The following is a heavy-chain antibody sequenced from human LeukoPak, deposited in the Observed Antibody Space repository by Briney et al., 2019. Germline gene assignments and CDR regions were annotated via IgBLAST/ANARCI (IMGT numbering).Heavy chain of an antibody. CDR3: AREEGYCSSTTCSAPFDY. CDR2: IIPIFGTA. V-gene: IGHV1-69*13. Sequence: SVKVSCKASGGTFSSYAISWVRQAPGQGLEWMGGIIPIFGTANYAQKFQGRVTITADESTSTAYMELSSLRSEDTAVYYCAREEGYCSSTTCSAPFDYWGQGTLVTVSS. CDR1: GGTFSSYA. J-gene: IGHJ4*02. D-gene: IGHD2-2*01.